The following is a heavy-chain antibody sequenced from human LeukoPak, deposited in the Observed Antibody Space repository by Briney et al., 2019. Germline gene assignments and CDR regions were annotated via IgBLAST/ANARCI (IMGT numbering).Heavy chain of an antibody. CDR1: GFTFSSYG. D-gene: IGHD3-16*01. CDR3: AREWQSGGGALPHFFDY. CDR2: ISGSGAST. J-gene: IGHJ4*02. Sequence: GGSLRLSCAVPGFTFSSYGMRWVRQAPGKGPEWVSGISGSGASTFYADSVKGRFTISRDNSKNTLYLQMNSLRGEDTAVYYCAREWQSGGGALPHFFDYWGQGTLVTVSS. V-gene: IGHV3-23*01.